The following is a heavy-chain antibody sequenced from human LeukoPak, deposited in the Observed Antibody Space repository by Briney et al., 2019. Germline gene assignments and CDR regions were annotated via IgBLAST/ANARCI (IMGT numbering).Heavy chain of an antibody. CDR3: ARDCSGGSCLAGYCYYGMDV. J-gene: IGHJ6*02. CDR2: ISYDGSNK. D-gene: IGHD2-15*01. Sequence: PGGSLRLSCAASGFTFSSYAMHWVRQAPGRGLEWVAVISYDGSNKYYADSVKGRFTISRDNSKNTLYLQMNSLRAEDTAVYYCARDCSGGSCLAGYCYYGMDVWGQGTTVTVSS. CDR1: GFTFSSYA. V-gene: IGHV3-30-3*01.